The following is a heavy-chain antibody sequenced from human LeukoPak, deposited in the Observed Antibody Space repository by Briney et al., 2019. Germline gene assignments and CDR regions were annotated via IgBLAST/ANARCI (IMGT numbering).Heavy chain of an antibody. CDR3: ARGSGDY. CDR2: INHSGST. V-gene: IGHV4-34*01. CDR1: GGSFSGYY. Sequence: SETLSLTCAVYGGSFSGYYWSWIRQPPGKGLEWIGEINHSGSTNYNPSLKSRVTISVDTSKNQFSLKLSSVTAADTAVYYCARGSGDYWGQGTLVTVSS. J-gene: IGHJ4*02.